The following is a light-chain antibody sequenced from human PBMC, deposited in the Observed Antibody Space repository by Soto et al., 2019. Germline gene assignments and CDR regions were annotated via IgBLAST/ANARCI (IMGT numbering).Light chain of an antibody. J-gene: IGLJ1*01. V-gene: IGLV2-14*01. CDR3: SSYTSSSTLLYV. Sequence: QSALTQPASVSGSPGQSITISCTGTSSDVGGYNYVSWYQQHPGKAPKLMIYDVSNRPSGVSNRFSGSKSGNTASLTISGLGTEDEAAYHCSSYTSSSTLLYVFGSGTKLTVL. CDR1: SSDVGGYNY. CDR2: DVS.